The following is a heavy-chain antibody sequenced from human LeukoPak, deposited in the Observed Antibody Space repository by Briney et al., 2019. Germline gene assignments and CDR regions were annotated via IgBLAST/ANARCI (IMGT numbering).Heavy chain of an antibody. J-gene: IGHJ6*02. Sequence: ASVKVSCKASGYTFTSYYMHWVRQAPGQGLEWMGIINPSGGSTSYTQKFQGRVAMTRDTSTSTVYMELSSLRSEDTAVYYCARSVVVSGVMDVWGQGTTVTVSS. V-gene: IGHV1-46*01. CDR2: INPSGGST. CDR3: ARSVVVSGVMDV. D-gene: IGHD3-22*01. CDR1: GYTFTSYY.